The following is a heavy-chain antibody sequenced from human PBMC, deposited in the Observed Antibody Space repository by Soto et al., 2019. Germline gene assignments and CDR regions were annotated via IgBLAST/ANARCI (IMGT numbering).Heavy chain of an antibody. Sequence: QVQLVQSGAEVKKPGTSVKVSCKASGYTFRSYAMDWVRQAPGQRLEWMGRINAANDNTKYSQKFQGRVIITRETSARRVFMELRSLRSEETAVYYFATEGPGGFDPWGQDTLVTVSS. J-gene: IGHJ5*02. V-gene: IGHV1-3*01. CDR3: ATEGPGGFDP. CDR2: INAANDNT. CDR1: GYTFRSYA.